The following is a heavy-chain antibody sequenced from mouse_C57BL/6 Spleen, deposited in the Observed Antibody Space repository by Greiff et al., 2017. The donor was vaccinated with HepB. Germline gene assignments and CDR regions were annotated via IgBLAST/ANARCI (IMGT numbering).Heavy chain of an antibody. J-gene: IGHJ4*01. CDR3: ARSYGNFHAMDY. CDR1: GYTFTNYW. V-gene: IGHV1-63*01. D-gene: IGHD2-1*01. Sequence: VQLQQSGAELVRPGISVKMSCKASGYTFTNYWIGWAKQRPGHGLEWIGDIYPGGGYTNYNEKFKGKATLTADKSSSTAYMQFSSLTSEDSSIYYCARSYGNFHAMDYWGQGTSVTVSS. CDR2: IYPGGGYT.